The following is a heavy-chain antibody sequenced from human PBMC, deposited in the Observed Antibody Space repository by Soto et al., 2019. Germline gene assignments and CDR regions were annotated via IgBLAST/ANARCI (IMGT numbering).Heavy chain of an antibody. D-gene: IGHD3-22*01. CDR1: GYTFTGYY. V-gene: IGHV1-2*02. Sequence: QVQLVQSGAEVKKPGASVKVSCKASGYTFTGYYMHWVRQAPGQGLEWMGWINPNSGGTNYAQKFQGRVTMTRDPSISTAYMELSRLRSDDTAVYYCARGHNYYDSSGYLGSYWGQGTLVTVSS. CDR3: ARGHNYYDSSGYLGSY. CDR2: INPNSGGT. J-gene: IGHJ4*02.